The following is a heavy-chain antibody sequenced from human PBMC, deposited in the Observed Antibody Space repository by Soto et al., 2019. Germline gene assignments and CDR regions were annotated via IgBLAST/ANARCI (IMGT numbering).Heavy chain of an antibody. CDR1: GGSISSGDYY. CDR3: ARVGYCSGDTCYLAWFDP. J-gene: IGHJ5*02. Sequence: LQESGPGPVKPSQTLSLSCSVSGGSISSGDYYWSWIRQPPGKGLEWIGYIYYTGSTYYNPSLKSRVTISVDTSKNQFSLNLSSVTAADTAVYYCARVGYCSGDTCYLAWFDPWGRGTQVTVSS. D-gene: IGHD2-15*01. CDR2: IYYTGST. V-gene: IGHV4-30-4*01.